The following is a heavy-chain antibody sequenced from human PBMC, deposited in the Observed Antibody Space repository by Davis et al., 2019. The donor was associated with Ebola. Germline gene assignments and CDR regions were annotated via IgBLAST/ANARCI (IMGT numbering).Heavy chain of an antibody. CDR1: GGSISSYY. CDR3: ARGADYDSSGYYLSEYFQH. Sequence: PSETLSLTCTVSGGSISSYYWSWIRQPPGKGLEWIGYIYYSGSTNYNPSLKSRVTISVDTSKNQFSLKLSSVTAADTAVYYCARGADYDSSGYYLSEYFQHWGQGTLVTVSS. J-gene: IGHJ1*01. D-gene: IGHD3-22*01. CDR2: IYYSGST. V-gene: IGHV4-59*01.